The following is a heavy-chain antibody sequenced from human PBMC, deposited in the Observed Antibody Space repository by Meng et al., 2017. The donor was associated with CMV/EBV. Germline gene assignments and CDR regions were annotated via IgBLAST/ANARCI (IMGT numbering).Heavy chain of an antibody. CDR1: FTFSGYW. D-gene: IGHD2-2*01. CDR3: ARRIVVPAAIEDYFDY. CDR2: IKQDGSEK. V-gene: IGHV3-7*01. J-gene: IGHJ4*02. Sequence: FTFSGYWMSWFRQAPGKGLEWVANIKQDGSEKYYVDSVKGRFTISRDNAKNSLYLQMNSLRAEDTAVYYCARRIVVPAAIEDYFDYWGQGTLVTVSS.